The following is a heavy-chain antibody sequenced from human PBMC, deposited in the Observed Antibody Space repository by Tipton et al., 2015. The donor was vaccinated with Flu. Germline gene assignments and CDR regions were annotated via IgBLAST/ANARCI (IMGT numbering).Heavy chain of an antibody. D-gene: IGHD5-24*01. CDR1: GCSISSGYY. CDR2: IDHSGTT. Sequence: TLSLTCTVSGCSISSGYYWGWIRQPPGKGLEWIGSIDHSGTTYYNPSLKSRVTISVDTSKNQFSLKLSSVTAADTAMYYCARVGDGYAYDYWGQGTLVTVSS. CDR3: ARVGDGYAYDY. V-gene: IGHV4-38-2*02. J-gene: IGHJ4*02.